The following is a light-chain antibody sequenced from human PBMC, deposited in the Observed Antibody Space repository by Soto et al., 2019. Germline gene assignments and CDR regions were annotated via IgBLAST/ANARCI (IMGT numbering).Light chain of an antibody. J-gene: IGLJ3*02. CDR2: DVS. CDR3: SSYTRSNTVL. Sequence: QSALTQPASVSGSPGQSITISCTGTNNDVGAYNYVSWLQQHPGKAPKTMIYDVSNRPSGVSNRFSGSKSGNTASLTISGLQAEDGADYCCSSYTRSNTVLFGGGTQLTVL. CDR1: NNDVGAYNY. V-gene: IGLV2-14*03.